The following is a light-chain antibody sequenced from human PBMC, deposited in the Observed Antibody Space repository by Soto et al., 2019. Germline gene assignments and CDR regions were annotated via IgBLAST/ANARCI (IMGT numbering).Light chain of an antibody. CDR3: QQYGSSPRT. J-gene: IGKJ1*01. V-gene: IGKV3-20*01. CDR1: QRVSSSY. CDR2: GAS. Sequence: EIVLTQSPGTLSLSPGERATLSCRASQRVSSSYLAWYQQKPCQAPRLLIYGASSRATGIPDRFSGSGSGTDFTLTISRLEPEDFAVYYCQQYGSSPRTFGEGTKVEIK.